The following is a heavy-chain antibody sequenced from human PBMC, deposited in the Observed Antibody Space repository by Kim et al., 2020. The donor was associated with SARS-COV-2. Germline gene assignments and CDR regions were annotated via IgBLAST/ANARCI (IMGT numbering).Heavy chain of an antibody. J-gene: IGHJ4*02. D-gene: IGHD1-1*01. CDR3: AKGESNNCSFFDY. V-gene: IGHV3-23*01. Sequence: ADSVNGRFAISRDNSKKTLYLQMNSLRAEDTALYYCAKGESNNCSFFDYWGQGTLVTVSS.